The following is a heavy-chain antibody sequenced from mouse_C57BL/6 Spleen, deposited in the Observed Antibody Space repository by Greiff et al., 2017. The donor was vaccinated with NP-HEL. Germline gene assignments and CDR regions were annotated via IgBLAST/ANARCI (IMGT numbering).Heavy chain of an antibody. CDR1: GYAFTNYL. Sequence: QVQLQQSGPELVKPGASVKISCKASGYAFTNYLIEWVKQRPGQGLEWIGVINPGSGGTNYNEKFKGKATLTADKSSSTAYMQLSSLTSEDSAVYFCARSDYGSYFDYWGQGTTLTVSS. CDR2: INPGSGGT. D-gene: IGHD1-1*01. V-gene: IGHV1-54*01. J-gene: IGHJ2*01. CDR3: ARSDYGSYFDY.